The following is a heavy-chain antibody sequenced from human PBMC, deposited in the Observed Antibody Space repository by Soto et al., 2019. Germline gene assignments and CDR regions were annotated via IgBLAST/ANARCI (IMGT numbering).Heavy chain of an antibody. CDR3: ARDHMGYDILTGYYTQGAMDV. CDR1: GYTFTGYH. D-gene: IGHD3-9*01. CDR2: INPNSGGT. Sequence: ASVKVSCKASGYTFTGYHMHWVRQAPGQGLEWMEWINPNSGGTNYAQNFQGWVTMTRDTSISTAYMELSRLRSDDTAVYYCARDHMGYDILTGYYTQGAMDVWGQGTTDTVSS. V-gene: IGHV1-2*04. J-gene: IGHJ6*02.